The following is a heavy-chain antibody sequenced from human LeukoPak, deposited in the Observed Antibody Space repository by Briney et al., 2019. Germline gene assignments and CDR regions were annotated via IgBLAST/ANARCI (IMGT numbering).Heavy chain of an antibody. D-gene: IGHD6-13*01. CDR3: ARGGGIAAAGTYDKNWFDP. V-gene: IGHV4-30-2*01. J-gene: IGHJ5*02. CDR2: IYHSGST. CDR1: GGSISSGGYS. Sequence: SETLSLTCAVSGGSISSGGYSWSWIRQPPGKGLEWIGYIYHSGSTYYNPSLKSRVTISVDRSKNQFSLKLSSVTAADTAVYYCARGGGIAAAGTYDKNWFDPWGQGTLVTVSS.